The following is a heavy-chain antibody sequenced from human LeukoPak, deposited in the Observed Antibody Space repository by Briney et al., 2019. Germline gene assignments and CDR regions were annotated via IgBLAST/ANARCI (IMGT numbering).Heavy chain of an antibody. V-gene: IGHV4-39*01. CDR1: GGSISSSSYW. Sequence: PSETLSVTCTVPGGSISSSSYWWGWIRQPPGKGLEWIGSIYYSGQTYYNPSLKSRVTISVDTPKNQFSLKLTSVNAADTAVYHCARQVGDGRWYLDYWGQGTLVTVSS. J-gene: IGHJ4*02. CDR3: ARQVGDGRWYLDY. CDR2: IYYSGQT. D-gene: IGHD4-23*01.